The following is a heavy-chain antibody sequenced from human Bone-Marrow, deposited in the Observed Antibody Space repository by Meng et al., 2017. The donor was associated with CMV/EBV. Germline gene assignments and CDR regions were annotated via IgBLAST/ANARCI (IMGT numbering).Heavy chain of an antibody. CDR2: ISYDGSNK. CDR1: GFNFSSYA. CDR3: ARDCSSNSCYDY. D-gene: IGHD2-2*01. V-gene: IGHV3-30-3*01. J-gene: IGHJ4*02. Sequence: GESLKISYAASGFNFSSYAMHWVRQAPGKGLEWVAVISYDGSNKYYADSVKGRFTISRDNSKNTLYLQMNSLRAEDTAVYYCARDCSSNSCYDYWGQGTLVTVSS.